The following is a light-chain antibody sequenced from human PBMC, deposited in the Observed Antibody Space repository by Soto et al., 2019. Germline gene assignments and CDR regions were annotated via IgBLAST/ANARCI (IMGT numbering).Light chain of an antibody. CDR3: QKYSSVIT. V-gene: IGKV1-27*01. J-gene: IGKJ5*01. CDR2: AAS. Sequence: DIQMTQSPSSLSASVGDRVTITCRAIQGISTFLAWYQQKPGKVPKLLISAASTLQSGVQTRFSGSGSGTDVTRTITSLQPEDVATYYCQKYSSVITCGPGTRLEIK. CDR1: QGISTF.